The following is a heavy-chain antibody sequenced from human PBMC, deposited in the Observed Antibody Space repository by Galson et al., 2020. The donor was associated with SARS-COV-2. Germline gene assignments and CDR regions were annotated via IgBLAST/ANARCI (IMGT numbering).Heavy chain of an antibody. Sequence: GGSLRLSCAASRFTFSNYAMHWVRQAPGKGLEWVAVISYEGSNEYYADSVKGRFTISRDNSKNTLYLQMNSLRAEDTAVYHCAKEDTGWAFLFGSWGQGTLVTVSS. D-gene: IGHD6-19*01. CDR3: AKEDTGWAFLFGS. J-gene: IGHJ4*02. V-gene: IGHV3-30*18. CDR2: ISYEGSNE. CDR1: RFTFSNYA.